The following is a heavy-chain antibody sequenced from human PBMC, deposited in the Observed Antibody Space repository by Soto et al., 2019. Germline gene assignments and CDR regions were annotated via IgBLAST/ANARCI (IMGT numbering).Heavy chain of an antibody. Sequence: QITLKESGPSVVKPTQTLTLTCSLSGFSLNTGGVGVGWIRQPPGTALEWLAVIYWDDDKSWNPALRDRLTINRAAAADQVVLTVINMDPVDTGTYYCACRRGGFGGGLTTPDIDSWGQWTLVTVSS. V-gene: IGHV2-5*02. CDR2: IYWDDDK. CDR1: GFSLNTGGVG. D-gene: IGHD6-19*01. J-gene: IGHJ4*02. CDR3: ACRRGGFGGGLTTPDIDS.